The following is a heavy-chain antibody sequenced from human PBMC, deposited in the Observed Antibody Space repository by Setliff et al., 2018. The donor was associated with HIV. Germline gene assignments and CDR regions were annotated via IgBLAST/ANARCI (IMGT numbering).Heavy chain of an antibody. Sequence: PGGSLRLSCAVSGFTFISYGMYWVRQAPGKGLEWVAFIRYDGSNKYYADSVKGRFTISRDNAKNALYLQMNSLRAEDTAVYYCVRAYSYDGTGFYWYFDLWGRGTLVTVSS. J-gene: IGHJ2*01. CDR2: IRYDGSNK. V-gene: IGHV3-30*02. CDR3: VRAYSYDGTGFYWYFDL. CDR1: GFTFISYG. D-gene: IGHD3-22*01.